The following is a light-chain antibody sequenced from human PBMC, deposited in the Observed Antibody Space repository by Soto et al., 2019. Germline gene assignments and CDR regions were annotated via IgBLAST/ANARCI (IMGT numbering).Light chain of an antibody. CDR2: GAS. V-gene: IGKV3-20*01. Sequence: EIVLTQSPGPLSLSPGERATLSCRASQSVSSSYLAWYQQKPGQAPRLLIYGASGRATGIPDRFSGSGSGTDFTLTISRLELEDFAVYYCQHYGSSTGFTFGPGTKVDIK. CDR1: QSVSSSY. CDR3: QHYGSSTGFT. J-gene: IGKJ3*01.